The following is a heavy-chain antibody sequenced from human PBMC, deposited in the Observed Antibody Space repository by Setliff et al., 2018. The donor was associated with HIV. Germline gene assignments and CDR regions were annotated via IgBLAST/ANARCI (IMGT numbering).Heavy chain of an antibody. J-gene: IGHJ4*02. CDR2: MNNSGDKT. V-gene: IGHV3-23*01. CDR3: AKSPAGAYCNGNCYFDY. Sequence: GGSLSLTCAASGFTFRSYAMRWVRQGPGKGLEWVSGMNNSGDKTQYADAVKGRFTISRDNSRNTLDLQMSSLRAEDKALYYCAKSPAGAYCNGNCYFDYWGQGIMVTVSS. D-gene: IGHD2-21*02. CDR1: GFTFRSYA.